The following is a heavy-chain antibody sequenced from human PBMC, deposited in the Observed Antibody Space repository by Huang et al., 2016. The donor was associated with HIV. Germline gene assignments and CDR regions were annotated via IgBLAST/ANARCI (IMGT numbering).Heavy chain of an antibody. J-gene: IGHJ4*03. D-gene: IGHD5-18*01. CDR2: IAAAGDTT. V-gene: IGHV3-74*01. Sequence: EVQLVESGGGLVQPGGSLRLSCETSGFTFRSYWMHWVRQRPGKGRVWVSQIAAAGDTTDYADSVKGRFTISRDNAKSTLFLQMNSLRAEDTALYFCSRGPLAGSLIPLPHNWGQGTLVSVSS. CDR1: GFTFRSYW. CDR3: SRGPLAGSLIPLPHN.